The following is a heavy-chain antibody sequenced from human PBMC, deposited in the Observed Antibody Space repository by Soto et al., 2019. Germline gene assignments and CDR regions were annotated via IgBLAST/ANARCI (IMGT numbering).Heavy chain of an antibody. J-gene: IGHJ4*02. CDR3: ARVRRIAMIRGVMDSDDFDY. Sequence: GGSLRLSCAASGFTFSSYWMTWVRQAPGKGLERVANIKQDGSEKYYVDSVRGRFTTSRDNAKNSLYLQMNSLRVEDTAAYYCARVRRIAMIRGVMDSDDFDYWGQGTLVTVSS. CDR2: IKQDGSEK. D-gene: IGHD3-10*01. V-gene: IGHV3-7*04. CDR1: GFTFSSYW.